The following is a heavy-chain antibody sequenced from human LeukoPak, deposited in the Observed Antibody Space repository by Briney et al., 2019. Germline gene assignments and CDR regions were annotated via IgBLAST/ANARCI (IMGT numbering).Heavy chain of an antibody. D-gene: IGHD3-10*01. CDR3: ARDLIVPVGLTGSGSYSTDY. CDR1: GGSISSYS. J-gene: IGHJ4*02. Sequence: SETLSLTCTVSGGSISSYSWTWIRQPPGKGLEWIGYIYYTGSTNYNPSLKSRVTMSVDTSKNQFSLKLSSVTAADTAVYYCARDLIVPVGLTGSGSYSTDYWGQGTLVSVSS. CDR2: IYYTGST. V-gene: IGHV4-59*12.